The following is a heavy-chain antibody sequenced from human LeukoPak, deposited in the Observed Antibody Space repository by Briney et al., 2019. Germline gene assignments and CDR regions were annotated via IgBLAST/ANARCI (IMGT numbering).Heavy chain of an antibody. J-gene: IGHJ4*02. Sequence: SSETLSLTCTVSGGSISSYYWSWIRQPPGKGLEWIGYIYYSGSTYYNPSLKSRVTISVDTSKNQFSLKLSSVTAADTAVYYCARPKHSSGWNFDYWGQGTLVTVSS. CDR1: GGSISSYY. V-gene: IGHV4-59*08. D-gene: IGHD6-19*01. CDR3: ARPKHSSGWNFDY. CDR2: IYYSGST.